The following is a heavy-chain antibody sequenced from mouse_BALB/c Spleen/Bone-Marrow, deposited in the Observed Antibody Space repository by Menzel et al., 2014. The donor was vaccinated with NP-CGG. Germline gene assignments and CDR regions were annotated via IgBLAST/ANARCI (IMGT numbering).Heavy chain of an antibody. CDR3: ARRGDGYYAWFAY. Sequence: EVQLQQSGAELVKPGASVKLSCTASGFNIKDTYMHWVKQRPEQGLEWIGRIDPANGNTKYDPKFQGKATVTADTSSNTAYLQLGSLTSEDTAVYYCARRGDGYYAWFAYWGQGTLVTVSA. CDR1: GFNIKDTY. D-gene: IGHD2-3*01. J-gene: IGHJ3*01. V-gene: IGHV14-3*02. CDR2: IDPANGNT.